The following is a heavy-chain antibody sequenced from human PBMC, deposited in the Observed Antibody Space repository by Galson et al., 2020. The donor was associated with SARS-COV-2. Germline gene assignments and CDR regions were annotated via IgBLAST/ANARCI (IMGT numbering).Heavy chain of an antibody. D-gene: IGHD7-27*01. CDR1: GGSISTYY. CDR3: ARAAPSDWGSFYFDY. V-gene: IGHV4-59*01. Sequence: SETLSFTCTVSGGSISTYYWSWIRQPPGKGLQWIGYTYYSGSTNYNPSLKSRVTISVDTSKNQISLKVTSVTAADTAVYYCARAAPSDWGSFYFDYWGQGTLVTVSS. J-gene: IGHJ4*02. CDR2: TYYSGST.